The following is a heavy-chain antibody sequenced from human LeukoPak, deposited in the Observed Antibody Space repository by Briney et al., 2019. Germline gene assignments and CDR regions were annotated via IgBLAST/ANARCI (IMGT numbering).Heavy chain of an antibody. V-gene: IGHV4-59*08. J-gene: IGHJ3*02. CDR3: ARLKGVWDSSGYYHLGAFDI. D-gene: IGHD3-22*01. CDR1: GGSISSYY. Sequence: SETLSLTCTVSGGSISSYYWSWIRQPPGKGLEWIGYIYYSGSTNYNPSLKSRVTISVDTSKNQFSLKLSSVTAADTAVYYCARLKGVWDSSGYYHLGAFDIWGQGTMVTVSS. CDR2: IYYSGST.